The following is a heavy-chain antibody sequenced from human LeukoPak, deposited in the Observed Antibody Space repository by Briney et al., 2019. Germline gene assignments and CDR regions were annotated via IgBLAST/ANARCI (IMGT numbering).Heavy chain of an antibody. CDR1: RSTFSSFW. V-gene: IGHV3-7*03. CDR2: IKEDGSEK. Sequence: GGSLRLSCAASRSTFSSFWMTWVRQAPGKGLEWVANIKEDGSEKNYVDSAKGRFSISRDNAKNSLYLQMNSLRAEDTAVYYCANDYFSGSSHRTPLSYWGQGTLVTVSS. CDR3: ANDYFSGSSHRTPLSY. D-gene: IGHD1-26*01. J-gene: IGHJ4*02.